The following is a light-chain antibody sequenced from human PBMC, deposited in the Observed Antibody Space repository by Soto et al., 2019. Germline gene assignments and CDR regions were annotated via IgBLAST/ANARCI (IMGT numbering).Light chain of an antibody. CDR3: QQYNNYWT. Sequence: DIQMTQSPSTLSASVGDRVTITCRASQSISYWLAWYQQKPGKAPNLLIYKASSLESGVPSRFSGSGSGTEFTLTISSLQRDDFATYSCQQYNNYWTFGQGTKVEIK. CDR2: KAS. CDR1: QSISYW. J-gene: IGKJ1*01. V-gene: IGKV1-5*03.